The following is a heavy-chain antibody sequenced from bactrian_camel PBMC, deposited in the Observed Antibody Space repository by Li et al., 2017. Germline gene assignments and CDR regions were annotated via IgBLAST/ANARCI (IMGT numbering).Heavy chain of an antibody. CDR2: INRDGTR. Sequence: VQLVESGGGLVQPGGSPRLSCAASGYTIRDHTMGWYRQAPGNLRELVSKINRDGTREYGDHVKGRFTISRDNAKNTLYLQMTSLESDDTAMYYCAAINLCNEYLTPPPGSGTWGPGTQVTVS. J-gene: IGHJ6*01. CDR3: AAINLCNEYLTPPPGSGT. V-gene: IGHV3S53*01. CDR1: GYTIRDHT. D-gene: IGHD3*01.